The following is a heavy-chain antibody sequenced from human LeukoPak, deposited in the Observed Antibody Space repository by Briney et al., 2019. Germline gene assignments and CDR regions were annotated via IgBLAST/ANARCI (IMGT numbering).Heavy chain of an antibody. CDR2: INSDGSST. CDR1: GFTFSTYS. Sequence: GGSLRLSCAASGFTFSTYSMNWVRQAPGKGLVWVSRINSDGSSTSYADSVKGRFTISRDNAKNTLYLQMNSLRAEDTAVYYCARGALYFDYWGQGTLVTVSS. CDR3: ARGALYFDY. V-gene: IGHV3-74*01. J-gene: IGHJ4*02.